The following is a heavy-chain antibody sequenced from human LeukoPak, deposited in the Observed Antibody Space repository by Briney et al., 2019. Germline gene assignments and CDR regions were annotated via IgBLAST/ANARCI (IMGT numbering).Heavy chain of an antibody. CDR3: ARDLGYCSGGSCYPRWFDP. J-gene: IGHJ5*02. CDR2: IYYSGST. D-gene: IGHD2-15*01. CDR1: GDSISSYY. Sequence: SETLSLTCTVSGDSISSYYWSWIRQPPGKGLEWIGYIYYSGSTNYNPSLKSRVTISVDTSKNQFSLKLSSVTAADTAVYYCARDLGYCSGGSCYPRWFDPWGQGTLVTVSS. V-gene: IGHV4-59*01.